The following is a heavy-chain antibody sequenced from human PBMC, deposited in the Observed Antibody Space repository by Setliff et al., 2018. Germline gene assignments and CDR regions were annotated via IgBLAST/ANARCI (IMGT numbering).Heavy chain of an antibody. CDR2: IYPSGST. CDR3: ARDYPYSSGWYYFDY. Sequence: SETLSLTCTVSGGSISSGSYYWSWIRQPAGKGLEWIGRIYPSGSTNYNPSLKSRVTISVDTSKNQFSLKLTSVTAADTAVYYCARDYPYSSGWYYFDYWGQGTLVTVSS. J-gene: IGHJ4*02. CDR1: GGSISSGSYY. V-gene: IGHV4-61*02. D-gene: IGHD6-19*01.